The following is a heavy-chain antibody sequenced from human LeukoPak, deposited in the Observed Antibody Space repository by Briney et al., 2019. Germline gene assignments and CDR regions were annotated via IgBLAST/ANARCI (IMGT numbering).Heavy chain of an antibody. D-gene: IGHD3-3*01. CDR3: ARGHSRVTIFGVIKPCDI. CDR1: RGSFSGYY. V-gene: IGHV4-34*01. Sequence: LETLSLTCTVSRGSFSGYYWTWIRQSPGKGLEWIGEINHSGTTNYKSALKGRITLSVDASKKQFSLKLRSVTAADMAVYYCARGHSRVTIFGVIKPCDIWGQGTLVTVSS. CDR2: INHSGTT. J-gene: IGHJ3*02.